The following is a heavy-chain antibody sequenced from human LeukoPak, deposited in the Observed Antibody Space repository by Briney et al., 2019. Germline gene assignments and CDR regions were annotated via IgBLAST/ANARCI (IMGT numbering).Heavy chain of an antibody. Sequence: SSENVPCQASRGTFRNYAILWLQQPPGQEREWMGRIIHLFGPTNYAQKFQGRVKITAAESTSTAYMERTSLRSVYTAVYYCARDQGYGAYGLDYWGQGTLGTVSS. V-gene: IGHV1-69*13. CDR1: RGTFRNYA. CDR3: ARDQGYGAYGLDY. J-gene: IGHJ4*02. CDR2: IIHLFGPT. D-gene: IGHD4/OR15-4a*01.